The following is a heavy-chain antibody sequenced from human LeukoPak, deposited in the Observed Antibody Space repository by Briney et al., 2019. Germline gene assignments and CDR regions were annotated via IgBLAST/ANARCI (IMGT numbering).Heavy chain of an antibody. CDR2: IYYSGST. D-gene: IGHD6-19*01. V-gene: IGHV4-39*07. Sequence: RPSQTLSLTCTVSGGSISSGGYYWGWIRQPPGKGLEWIGSIYYSGSTYYNPSLRSRVTISVDTSKNQFSLKLSSVTAADTAVYYCARKRVAKGLVQTGNWFDPWGQGTLVTVSS. CDR1: GGSISSGGYY. J-gene: IGHJ5*02. CDR3: ARKRVAKGLVQTGNWFDP.